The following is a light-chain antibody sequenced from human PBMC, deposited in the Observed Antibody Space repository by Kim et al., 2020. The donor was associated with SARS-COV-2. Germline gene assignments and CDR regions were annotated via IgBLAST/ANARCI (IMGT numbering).Light chain of an antibody. CDR1: QTISND. V-gene: IGKV1-5*03. CDR2: KAS. CDR3: QQYSSYPYT. J-gene: IGKJ2*01. Sequence: SAAVGDRVTSTGRASQTISNDLAWYQQEPGKSPKFLSDKASSLGSGVPSRFSGSGYGTEFTLTIRSLQHDDLATYYYQQYSSYPYTFGQGTKLEI.